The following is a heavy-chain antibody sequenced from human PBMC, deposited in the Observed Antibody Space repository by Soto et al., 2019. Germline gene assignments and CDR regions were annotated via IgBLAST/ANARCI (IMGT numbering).Heavy chain of an antibody. J-gene: IGHJ4*02. V-gene: IGHV3-48*01. CDR3: ARELGERIPAAMYVDY. CDR2: ISSSSSTI. Sequence: GGSLRLSCAASGFTFSSYSMNWVRQAPGKGLEWVSYISSSSSTIYYADSVKGRFTISRDNAKNSLYLQMNSLRAEDTAVYYCARELGERIPAAMYVDYWGQGTLVTVSP. CDR1: GFTFSSYS. D-gene: IGHD2-2*01.